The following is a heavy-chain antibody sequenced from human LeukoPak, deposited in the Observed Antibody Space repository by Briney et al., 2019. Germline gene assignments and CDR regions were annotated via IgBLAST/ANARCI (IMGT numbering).Heavy chain of an antibody. CDR1: QFNFNKFG. Sequence: GGSLRLSCATSQFNFNKFGMTWVRQAPGKGLEWVSSISGNGGSTQYADSVQGRFAISRDNSKNSLYLQMNSLRAEDTAVYYCARDNRIAVGIENFDYWGQGTLVTVSS. V-gene: IGHV3-23*01. J-gene: IGHJ4*02. CDR3: ARDNRIAVGIENFDY. CDR2: ISGNGGST. D-gene: IGHD6-19*01.